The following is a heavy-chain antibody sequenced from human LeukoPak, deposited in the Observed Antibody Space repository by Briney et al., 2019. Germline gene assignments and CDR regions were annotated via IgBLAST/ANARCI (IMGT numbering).Heavy chain of an antibody. CDR1: GYTFTSYD. J-gene: IGHJ6*03. Sequence: GASVKVSCKASGYTFTSYDINWVRQATGQGLEWMGWMNPNSGNTGYAQKFQGRVTITRNTSISTAYMELSSLRAEDTAVYYCAKPDYSEYYYYYMDVWGKGTTVTVSS. CDR3: AKPDYSEYYYYYMDV. CDR2: MNPNSGNT. D-gene: IGHD4-11*01. V-gene: IGHV1-8*03.